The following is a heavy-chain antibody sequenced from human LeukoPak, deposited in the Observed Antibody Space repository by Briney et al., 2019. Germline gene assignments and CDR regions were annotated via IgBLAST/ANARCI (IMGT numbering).Heavy chain of an antibody. Sequence: PGGSLRLSCAASGFTFSSYAMHWVRQAPGKGMEWVAVISYDGSNKYYADSVKGRFTISRDNSKNTLYLQMNSLRAEDTAVYCCARGENISSGWYTGDYWGQGTLVTVSS. CDR3: ARGENISSGWYTGDY. CDR1: GFTFSSYA. CDR2: ISYDGSNK. J-gene: IGHJ4*02. D-gene: IGHD6-19*01. V-gene: IGHV3-30-3*01.